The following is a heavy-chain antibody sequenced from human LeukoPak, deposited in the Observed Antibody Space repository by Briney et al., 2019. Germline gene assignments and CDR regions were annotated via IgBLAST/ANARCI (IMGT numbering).Heavy chain of an antibody. V-gene: IGHV4-61*02. Sequence: ASETLSLTCTVSGGSISSSSYYWSWIRQPAGKGLEWIGRVYTSGSTNYNPSLKSRVTISVDTSKNQFSLKLSSVTAADTAVYYCARDYGSGWGWFDPWGQGTLVTVSS. D-gene: IGHD3-10*01. CDR3: ARDYGSGWGWFDP. CDR1: GGSISSSSYY. J-gene: IGHJ5*02. CDR2: VYTSGST.